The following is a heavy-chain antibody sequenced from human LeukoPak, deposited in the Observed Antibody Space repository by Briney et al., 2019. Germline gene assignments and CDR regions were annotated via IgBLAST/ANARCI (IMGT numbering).Heavy chain of an antibody. V-gene: IGHV3-11*01. CDR2: VSNGGSSSI. Sequence: GGSLRLSCAASGFTLSDYYMTWIRQAPGRGLEWVSYVSNGGSSSILYADSVKGRFTVFRDYAKNSLYLQMNSLRADDTGVYYCARDKSNKGHDCWGQGTLVTVSS. J-gene: IGHJ4*02. CDR3: ARDKSNKGHDC. CDR1: GFTLSDYY.